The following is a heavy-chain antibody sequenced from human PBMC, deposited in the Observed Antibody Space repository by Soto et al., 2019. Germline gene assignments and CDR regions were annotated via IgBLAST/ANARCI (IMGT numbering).Heavy chain of an antibody. CDR3: ASRSPALDY. CDR2: IWYDGSKK. J-gene: IGHJ4*02. D-gene: IGHD2-2*01. V-gene: IGHV3-33*01. CDR1: GFTFSSYG. Sequence: QVQLVESGGGVVQPGRSLRLSCAASGFTFSSYGMHWVRQAPGKGLEWVAVIWYDGSKKYYADFVKGRFTISRDNSKNTRYLQMNSLRADDTAVYYCASRSPALDYWGQGTLVTVSS.